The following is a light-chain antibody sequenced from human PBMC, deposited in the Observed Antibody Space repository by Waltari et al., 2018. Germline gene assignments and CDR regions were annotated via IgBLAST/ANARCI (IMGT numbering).Light chain of an antibody. J-gene: IGLJ1*01. CDR3: SSYTSSSTYV. Sequence: QSALTQPASVSGSPGQSLTISCTGTSSEVVGYNYVSWYQQHPGKAPKLMIYEVSNRPSGVSNRFSGSKSGNTASLTISGLQAEDEADYYCSSYTSSSTYVFGTGTKVTVL. V-gene: IGLV2-14*01. CDR2: EVS. CDR1: SSEVVGYNY.